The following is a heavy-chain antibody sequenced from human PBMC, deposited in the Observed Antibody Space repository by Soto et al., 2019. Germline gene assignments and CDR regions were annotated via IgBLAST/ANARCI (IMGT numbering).Heavy chain of an antibody. D-gene: IGHD3-3*01. Sequence: SVELCCKDSGYTFTSSGISWARQAHGQGLEWMGWMNPNSGNTGYAQKFQGRVTMTRNTSISTAYMELSSLRSEDTAVYYCARGWGYDFWSGLTGDVLDIRGQGTMVPVSS. CDR1: GYTFTSSG. V-gene: IGHV1-8*02. CDR2: MNPNSGNT. CDR3: ARGWGYDFWSGLTGDVLDI. J-gene: IGHJ3*02.